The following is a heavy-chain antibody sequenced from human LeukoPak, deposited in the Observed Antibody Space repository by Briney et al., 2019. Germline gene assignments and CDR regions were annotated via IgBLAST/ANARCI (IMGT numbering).Heavy chain of an antibody. J-gene: IGHJ5*02. Sequence: SVPVSCLASGGSFISNAITWVRPAAARGLEWMGRIIPFFGITHYAQNFQGRVTITADKSTSTAYMELSSLRSEDTAVYYCASGRMTTETTYCFDPWGQGTLITVSS. CDR2: IIPFFGIT. V-gene: IGHV1-69*04. D-gene: IGHD4-11*01. CDR1: GGSFISNA. CDR3: ASGRMTTETTYCFDP.